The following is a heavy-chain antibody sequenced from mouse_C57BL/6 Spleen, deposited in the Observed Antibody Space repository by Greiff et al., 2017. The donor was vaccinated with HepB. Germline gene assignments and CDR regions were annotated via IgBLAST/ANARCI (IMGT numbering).Heavy chain of an antibody. D-gene: IGHD1-1*01. CDR3: AREDYYGSFYCDY. Sequence: EVQLQESGPELVKPGASVKMSCKASGYTFTDYNMHWVKQSHGKSLEWIGYINPNNGGTSYNQKFKGKATLTVNKSSSTAYMELRSLTSEDSAVYYCAREDYYGSFYCDYWGQGTTLTVSS. V-gene: IGHV1-22*01. CDR1: GYTFTDYN. J-gene: IGHJ2*01. CDR2: INPNNGGT.